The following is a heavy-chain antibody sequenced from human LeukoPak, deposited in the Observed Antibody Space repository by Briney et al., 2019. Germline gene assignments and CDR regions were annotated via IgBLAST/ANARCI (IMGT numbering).Heavy chain of an antibody. J-gene: IGHJ6*02. CDR2: TSGSGGTT. CDR3: AKVSGGGLYYDGMDV. Sequence: GGSLRLSCAASGFTFNNYAMNWVRQAPGKGLEWVSVTSGSGGTTYYADSVKGRFTISRDSSKNTLYLQMNSLRAEDTAVYYCAKVSGGGLYYDGMDVWGQGTTVTVSS. CDR1: GFTFNNYA. V-gene: IGHV3-23*01. D-gene: IGHD1-14*01.